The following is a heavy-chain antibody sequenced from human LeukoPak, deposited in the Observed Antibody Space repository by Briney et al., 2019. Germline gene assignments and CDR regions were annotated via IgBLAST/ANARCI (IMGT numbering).Heavy chain of an antibody. CDR1: GGSISSYY. Sequence: SETLSLTCTVSGGSISSYYWSWIRQPPGKGLEWIGSIYHSGSTYYNPSLKSRVTISVDTPKNQFSLNLNSVTAADTAVYYCARLWSTYCSSGSCPHQPNYWGQGTLVTVSS. V-gene: IGHV4-59*04. D-gene: IGHD2-15*01. CDR3: ARLWSTYCSSGSCPHQPNY. J-gene: IGHJ4*02. CDR2: IYHSGST.